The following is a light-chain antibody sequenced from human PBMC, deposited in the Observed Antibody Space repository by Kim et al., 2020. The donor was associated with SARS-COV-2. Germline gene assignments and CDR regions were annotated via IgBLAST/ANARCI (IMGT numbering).Light chain of an antibody. J-gene: IGLJ1*01. CDR2: YDS. CDR3: QVWDSSSDHYV. V-gene: IGLV3-21*04. Sequence: SYELTQPPSVSVAPGKTARITCGGNNIGSKSVHWYQQKPGQAPVLVIYYDSDRPSGIPERFSGSNSGNTATLTIGRVEAGDEVDYYCQVWDSSSDHYVFGTGTKVTVL. CDR1: NIGSKS.